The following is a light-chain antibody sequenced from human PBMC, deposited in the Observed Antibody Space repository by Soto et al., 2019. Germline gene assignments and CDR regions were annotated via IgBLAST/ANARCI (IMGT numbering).Light chain of an antibody. J-gene: IGLJ3*02. CDR3: SSYTTSCNPV. CDR1: SSDVGGYNY. V-gene: IGLV2-14*01. CDR2: EVS. Sequence: QSALTQPASVSGSPGQSITISCTGTSSDVGGYNYLSWYQQHPGKAPRVMIYEVSNRPSGVSNRFSGSKSGNTASLTISGLQADDEAEYFCSSYTTSCNPVFGGGTKLTVL.